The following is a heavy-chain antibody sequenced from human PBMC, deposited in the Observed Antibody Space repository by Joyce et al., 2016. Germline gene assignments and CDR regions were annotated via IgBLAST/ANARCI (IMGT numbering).Heavy chain of an antibody. CDR3: ARIPKAGDYFDY. J-gene: IGHJ4*02. Sequence: QVTLRESGPALVKPTQTLTLTCNFSGFSLSTSTMCVSWIRQPPGKCLEWLARIDWDDEKYYSTSLRTRLTISKDTSKNQVVLTMTNMDPVDTATYYCARIPKAGDYFDYWGQGTLVTVSS. D-gene: IGHD3-10*01. V-gene: IGHV2-70*15. CDR2: IDWDDEK. CDR1: GFSLSTSTMC.